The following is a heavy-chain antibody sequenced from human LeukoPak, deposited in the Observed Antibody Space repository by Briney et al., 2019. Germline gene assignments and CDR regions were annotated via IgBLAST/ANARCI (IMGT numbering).Heavy chain of an antibody. V-gene: IGHV1-2*02. J-gene: IGHJ6*03. D-gene: IGHD3-10*01. Sequence: ASVKVSCKASGYTFTGYYMHWVRQAPGQGLEWMGWINPNSGGTNYAQKFQGRVTMTRDTSISTAYMELSRLRSDDTAVYYCARGSGSYPSFYMDVWGKGTTVTISS. CDR2: INPNSGGT. CDR3: ARGSGSYPSFYMDV. CDR1: GYTFTGYY.